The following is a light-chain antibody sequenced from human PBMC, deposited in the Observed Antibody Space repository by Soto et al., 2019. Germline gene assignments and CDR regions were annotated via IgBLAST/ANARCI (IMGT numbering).Light chain of an antibody. Sequence: DIQMTQSPSAMSASVGDRVTITCRASQGIDNYLAWFQQKPGKVPQRLIYAASTLQSGVPSRFSGSGSGTEFTLTISSLQPEDFATYYCLQSYSTSYTFGQGTKLEIK. CDR1: QGIDNY. CDR2: AAS. CDR3: LQSYSTSYT. J-gene: IGKJ2*01. V-gene: IGKV1-17*03.